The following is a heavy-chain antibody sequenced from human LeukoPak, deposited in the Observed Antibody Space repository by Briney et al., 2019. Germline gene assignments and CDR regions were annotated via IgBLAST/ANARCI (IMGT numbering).Heavy chain of an antibody. CDR3: ARHDCSGGSCYSDY. CDR1: GGTISSSSYY. Sequence: SGTLSLTCTVSGGTISSSSYYWGWLSQPPGKGMEWIGIIYYSVTTYYNPSLKSRVTISVDTSKTQFSLKLSSVTAADTAVYYCARHDCSGGSCYSDYWGQGTLVTVPS. V-gene: IGHV4-39*01. CDR2: IYYSVTT. J-gene: IGHJ4*02. D-gene: IGHD2-15*01.